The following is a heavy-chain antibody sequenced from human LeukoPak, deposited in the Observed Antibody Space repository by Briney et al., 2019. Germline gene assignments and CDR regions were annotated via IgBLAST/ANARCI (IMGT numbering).Heavy chain of an antibody. Sequence: GSSVKVSCKASGGTFSSYAISWVRQAPGQGLEWMGWINTNTGNPTYAQGFTGRFVFSLDTSVSTAYLQISSLKAEDTAVYYCATTLTTISGVVISYYYYYGMDVWGQGTTVTVSS. CDR2: INTNTGNP. V-gene: IGHV7-4-1*02. D-gene: IGHD3-3*01. J-gene: IGHJ6*02. CDR3: ATTLTTISGVVISYYYYYGMDV. CDR1: GGTFSSYA.